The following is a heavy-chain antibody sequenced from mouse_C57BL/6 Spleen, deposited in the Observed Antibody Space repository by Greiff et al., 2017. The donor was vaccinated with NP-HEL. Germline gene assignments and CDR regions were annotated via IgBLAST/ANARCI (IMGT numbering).Heavy chain of an antibody. CDR1: GYTFTSYW. CDR2: IDPSDSYT. D-gene: IGHD3-2*02. CDR3: ARQLRLPSFAY. Sequence: QVHVKQPGAELVRPGTSVKLSCKASGYTFTSYWMHWVKQRPGQGLEWIGVIDPSDSYTNYNQKFKGKATLTVDTSSSTAYMQLSSLTSEDSAVYYCARQLRLPSFAYWGQGTLVTVSA. J-gene: IGHJ3*01. V-gene: IGHV1-59*01.